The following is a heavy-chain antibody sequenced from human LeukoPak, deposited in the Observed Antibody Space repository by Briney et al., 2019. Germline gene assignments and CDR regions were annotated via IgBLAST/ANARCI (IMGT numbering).Heavy chain of an antibody. CDR3: AKEMGPAPAWASYS. D-gene: IGHD1-14*01. CDR2: ISGSGGST. CDR1: GFTFRSYA. Sequence: PGGSLRLSCAASGFTFRSYAMTWVRQAPGKGLEWVSVISGSGGSTYYADPVKGRFTISRDNSKNTLYLQMNILRADDMAVYYCAKEMGPAPAWASYSWGHGNPVTVSS. J-gene: IGHJ5*01. V-gene: IGHV3-23*01.